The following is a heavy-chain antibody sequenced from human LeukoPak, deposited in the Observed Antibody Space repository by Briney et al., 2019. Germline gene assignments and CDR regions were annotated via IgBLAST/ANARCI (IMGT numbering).Heavy chain of an antibody. Sequence: GESLKISCKASGDSFTSSWIGWVRQMPGKGLEWMGIIYPGDSDTRYSPSFQGQVTISAGKSVSTAYLQWSSLKASVTAMYYCAIYSDTYYFDCWGQGTLVTVSS. V-gene: IGHV5-51*01. CDR1: GDSFTSSW. D-gene: IGHD1-26*01. CDR2: IYPGDSDT. CDR3: AIYSDTYYFDC. J-gene: IGHJ4*02.